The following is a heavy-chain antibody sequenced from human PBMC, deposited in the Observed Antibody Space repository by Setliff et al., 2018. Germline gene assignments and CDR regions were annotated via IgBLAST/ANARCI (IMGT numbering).Heavy chain of an antibody. V-gene: IGHV1-3*01. CDR1: GYTFANYG. CDR2: INAGNGDT. CDR3: ARGRSTYFIDV. Sequence: ASVKVSCKASGYTFANYGLHWVRQAPGQRLEWMGWINAGNGDTKFSQKFQDTITMAADTSASTAYMELSSLRSEDTAVYFCARGRSTYFIDVWGKGTTVTVSS. J-gene: IGHJ6*03.